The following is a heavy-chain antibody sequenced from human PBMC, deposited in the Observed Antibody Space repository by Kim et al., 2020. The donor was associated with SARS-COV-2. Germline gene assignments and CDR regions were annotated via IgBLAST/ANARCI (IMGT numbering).Heavy chain of an antibody. D-gene: IGHD6-13*01. J-gene: IGHJ4*02. V-gene: IGHV4-31*03. Sequence: SETLSLTCTVSGGSISSGGYYWSWIRQHPGKGLEWIGYIYYSGSTYYNPSLKSRVTISVDTSKNQFSLKLSSVTAADTAVYYCARSQGGGQQLPQAFDYWGQGTLVTVSS. CDR1: GGSISSGGYY. CDR2: IYYSGST. CDR3: ARSQGGGQQLPQAFDY.